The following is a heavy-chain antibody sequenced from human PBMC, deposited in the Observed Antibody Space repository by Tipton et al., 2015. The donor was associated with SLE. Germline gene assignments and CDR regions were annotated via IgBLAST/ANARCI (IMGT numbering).Heavy chain of an antibody. Sequence: SLRLSCVASGFNFENYAMIWVRQAPGKGPEWVSIIFLGGTTAYVDSVKGRFTISRDNSKNTLYLQMNSLRAEDTAVYYCARSLLAQLDYGMDVWGQGTTVTVSS. CDR1: GFNFENYA. V-gene: IGHV3-66*02. CDR2: IFLGGTT. J-gene: IGHJ6*02. D-gene: IGHD6-6*01. CDR3: ARSLLAQLDYGMDV.